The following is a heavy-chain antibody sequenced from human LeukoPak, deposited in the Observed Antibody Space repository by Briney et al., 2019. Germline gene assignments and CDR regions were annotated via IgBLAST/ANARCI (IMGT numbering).Heavy chain of an antibody. J-gene: IGHJ5*02. CDR3: ASLYYDFWSGQKGNWFDP. V-gene: IGHV4-34*01. CDR1: GGSFSGYY. CDR2: INHSGST. Sequence: SETLSLPCAVYGGSFSGYYWSWIRPPPGKGLEWIGEINHSGSTNYNPSLKSRVTISVDTSKNQFSLKLSSVTAADTAVYYCASLYYDFWSGQKGNWFDPWGQGTLVTVSS. D-gene: IGHD3-3*01.